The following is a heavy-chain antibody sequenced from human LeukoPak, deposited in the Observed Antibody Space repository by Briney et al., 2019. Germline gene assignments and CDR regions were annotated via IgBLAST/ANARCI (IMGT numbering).Heavy chain of an antibody. CDR3: ARTYYYDSTGYYHYSL. CDR2: LYYSGST. V-gene: IGHV4-59*01. CDR1: GGSISSYY. D-gene: IGHD3-22*01. J-gene: IGHJ4*02. Sequence: PSETLSLTCTVSGGSISSYYWSWIRQPPGKGLEWIGYLYYSGSTNYNPSLKSRVTISVDTSKNQFSLKLSSVTAADTAVYYCARTYYYDSTGYYHYSLWGQGTLVTVSS.